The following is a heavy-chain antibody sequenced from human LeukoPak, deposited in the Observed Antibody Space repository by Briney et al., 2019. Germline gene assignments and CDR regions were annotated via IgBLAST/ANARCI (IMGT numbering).Heavy chain of an antibody. CDR1: GGSISSSSYY. J-gene: IGHJ5*02. Sequence: SETLSLTCTVSGGSISSSSYYWGWIRQPPGKGLEWIGSIYYSGSTYYNPSLKSRVTISVDTSKNQFSLKLSSVTAADTAVYYCARGPGKQQLVGRFDPWGQGTLVTVSS. D-gene: IGHD6-13*01. V-gene: IGHV4-39*07. CDR3: ARGPGKQQLVGRFDP. CDR2: IYYSGST.